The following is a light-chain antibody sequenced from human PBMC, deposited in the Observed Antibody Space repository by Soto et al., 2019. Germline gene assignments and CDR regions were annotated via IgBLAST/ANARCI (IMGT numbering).Light chain of an antibody. CDR3: QTWCTGSHYV. Sequence: QSVLTQSPSASASLGASVKLTCTLSSGHSSYAIAWHQQQPEKGPRYLMKLNSDGSHSKGDGIPDRFSGSSSGAERYLTISSLQSEDEADYYCQTWCTGSHYVFGAGTKVTVL. V-gene: IGLV4-69*01. CDR2: LNSDGSH. J-gene: IGLJ1*01. CDR1: SGHSSYA.